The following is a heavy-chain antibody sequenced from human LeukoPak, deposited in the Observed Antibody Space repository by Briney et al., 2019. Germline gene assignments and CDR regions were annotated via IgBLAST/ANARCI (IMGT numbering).Heavy chain of an antibody. D-gene: IGHD1-1*01. Sequence: GGSLRLSCAASGFTFSSYWMTWVRQAPGKGLEWVATIKPDGSDKYYLDSVKGRFTISRDNPKNSLYLQMNSLRAEDTAVYHCARIPPPGHDRVDFWGQGALVTVSS. J-gene: IGHJ4*02. CDR1: GFTFSSYW. CDR3: ARIPPPGHDRVDF. V-gene: IGHV3-7*01. CDR2: IKPDGSDK.